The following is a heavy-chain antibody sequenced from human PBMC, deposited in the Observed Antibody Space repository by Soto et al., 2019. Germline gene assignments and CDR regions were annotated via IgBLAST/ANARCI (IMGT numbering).Heavy chain of an antibody. CDR3: AGFYVAAGAAPLEY. D-gene: IGHD1-26*01. Sequence: GGSLRLSCAASGVIVSNFVLHWVRQAPGKGLEWVGIIWHDGSNKYYADSVEGRFTISRDNSKNTVYLQMNSLRGEDTGIYYCAGFYVAAGAAPLEYWGQGT. J-gene: IGHJ4*02. V-gene: IGHV3-33*01. CDR1: GVIVSNFV. CDR2: IWHDGSNK.